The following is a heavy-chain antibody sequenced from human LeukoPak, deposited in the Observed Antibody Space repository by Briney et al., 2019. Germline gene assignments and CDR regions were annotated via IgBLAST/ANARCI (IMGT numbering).Heavy chain of an antibody. CDR1: GFTFNNYA. CDR2: ISYDGSNK. D-gene: IGHD3-16*01. CDR3: ARTDDYVHYFDY. J-gene: IGHJ4*02. V-gene: IGHV3-30*04. Sequence: GGSLRLSCAASGFTFNNYAMHWVRQAPGKGLEWVAIISYDGSNKYYADSVKGRFTISRDNSKNTLYLQMNSLRAEDTAVYYCARTDDYVHYFDYWGQGTLVTVSS.